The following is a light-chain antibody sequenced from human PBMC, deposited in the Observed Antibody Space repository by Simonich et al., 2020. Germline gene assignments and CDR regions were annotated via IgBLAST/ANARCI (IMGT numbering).Light chain of an antibody. CDR1: SGSIASNY. CDR2: EEN. CDR3: QSYDSSNVV. V-gene: IGLV6-57*03. Sequence: NFMLTQPHSVSESPGKTVTISCTRSSGSIASNYVQWYQQRPGSAPTTVIYEENHRPSGVPDRFSGSIDSSSNSASLTISGLKTEDEADYYCQSYDSSNVVFGGGTKLTVL. J-gene: IGLJ2*01.